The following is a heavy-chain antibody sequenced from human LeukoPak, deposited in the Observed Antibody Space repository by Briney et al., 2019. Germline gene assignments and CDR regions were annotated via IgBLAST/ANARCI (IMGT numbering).Heavy chain of an antibody. D-gene: IGHD5-24*01. J-gene: IGHJ4*02. V-gene: IGHV4-30-4*08. CDR3: ARDRDGYNPFDY. Sequence: SETLSLTCTVSGGSISSGDYYWSWIRQPPGKGLEWIGYIYYSGSTYYNPSLKRRVTISVDTSKNQFSLKLSSVTAADTAVYYCARDRDGYNPFDYWGQGTLVTVSS. CDR1: GGSISSGDYY. CDR2: IYYSGST.